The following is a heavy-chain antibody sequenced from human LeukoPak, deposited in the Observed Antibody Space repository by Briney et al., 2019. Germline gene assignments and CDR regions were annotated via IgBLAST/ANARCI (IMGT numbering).Heavy chain of an antibody. CDR1: GYTFTSYY. CDR2: INPSGGST. Sequence: ASVKVSCKASGYTFTSYYMHWVRQAPGQGLEWMGIINPSGGSTSYAQKFQGRVTITRDTSASTAYMELSSLRSEDTAVYYCAREGSPYSNYGNWFDPWGQGTLVTVSS. D-gene: IGHD4-11*01. V-gene: IGHV1-46*01. CDR3: AREGSPYSNYGNWFDP. J-gene: IGHJ5*02.